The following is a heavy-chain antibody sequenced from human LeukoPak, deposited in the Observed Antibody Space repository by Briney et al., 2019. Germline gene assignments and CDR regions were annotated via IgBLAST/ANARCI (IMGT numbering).Heavy chain of an antibody. D-gene: IGHD4-23*01. CDR3: ARDRGSPVGWCDP. V-gene: IGHV4-38-2*02. CDR2: INHSGST. CDR1: GNSISSGYY. J-gene: IGHJ5*02. Sequence: PSETLSLTCAVSGNSISSGYYWGWIRQPPGKGLEWIGSINHSGSTYYNPSLKSRITISVDTSKNQFSLKLTSVTAADMAVYYCARDRGSPVGWCDPWGQGTLVTVSS.